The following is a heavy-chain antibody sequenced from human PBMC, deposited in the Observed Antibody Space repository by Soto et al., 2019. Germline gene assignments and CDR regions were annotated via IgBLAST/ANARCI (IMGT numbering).Heavy chain of an antibody. CDR2: IYSSGNT. V-gene: IGHV4-4*07. D-gene: IGHD3-3*01. Sequence: QVHLQESGPGLVKPSETLSLNCTVSGGTMNSYYWTWIRQPAGKGLEWIGRIYSSGNTKYNPSLQSRVTMSLDTSKNQFSLRLTSVTAADTAVYYCARGQRFSDWFDPWGQGTLVTVSS. J-gene: IGHJ5*02. CDR3: ARGQRFSDWFDP. CDR1: GGTMNSYY.